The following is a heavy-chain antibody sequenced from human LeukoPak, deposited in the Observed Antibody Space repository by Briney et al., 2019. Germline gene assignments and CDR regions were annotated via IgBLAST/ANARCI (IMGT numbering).Heavy chain of an antibody. J-gene: IGHJ2*01. CDR3: AKGGSYGGWYFDL. CDR2: ISGSGGST. CDR1: GFTFSSYA. Sequence: PGGPLRLSCAASGFTFSSYAMSWVRQAPGKGLEWVSAISGSGGSTYYADSVKGRFTISRDNSKNTLYLQMNSLRAEDTAVYYCAKGGSYGGWYFDLWGRGTLVTVSS. V-gene: IGHV3-23*01. D-gene: IGHD1-26*01.